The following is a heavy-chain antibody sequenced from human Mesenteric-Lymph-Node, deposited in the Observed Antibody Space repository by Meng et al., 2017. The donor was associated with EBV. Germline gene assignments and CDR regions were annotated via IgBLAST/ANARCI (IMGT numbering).Heavy chain of an antibody. CDR2: IVPIFGTT. J-gene: IGHJ4*02. CDR1: GGTFSSHA. D-gene: IGHD5-12*01. V-gene: IGHV1-69*12. CDR3: ARGAATMPLEY. Sequence: QGQMVQSGYEAMKPGSSVKVSCKASGGTFSSHAFSWVRQAPGQGLEWMGGIVPIFGTTTYAQKFQGRLTITADEATSTAHMELHGLRSDDTALYFRARGAATMPLEYWGQGALVTVSS.